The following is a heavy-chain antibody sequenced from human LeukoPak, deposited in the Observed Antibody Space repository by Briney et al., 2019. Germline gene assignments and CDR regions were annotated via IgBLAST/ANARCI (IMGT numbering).Heavy chain of an antibody. CDR3: ARDAGDYSFDY. J-gene: IGHJ4*02. CDR2: IKQDGREK. Sequence: GSLRLSCAASGFTFSTYWMNWVRQAPGKGLEWVANIKQDGREKYYVDSVKGRFTISRDNAKNSLYLQMNSLRAEDTAVYYCARDAGDYSFDYWGQGTLVTVSS. D-gene: IGHD4-17*01. CDR1: GFTFSTYW. V-gene: IGHV3-7*01.